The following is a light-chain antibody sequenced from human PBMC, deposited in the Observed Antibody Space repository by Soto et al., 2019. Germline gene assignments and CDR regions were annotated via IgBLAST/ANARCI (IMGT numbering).Light chain of an antibody. CDR2: DVS. J-gene: IGLJ1*01. V-gene: IGLV2-14*03. CDR1: SSDVGGYNY. CDR3: SSYSSTNTHV. Sequence: QSALTQPASVSGSPGQSITISCTGTSSDVGGYNYVSWYHQHPGKAPKLMIYDVSNRPSGVSNRFSGSKSGNTASLTISGLQAEDEADYYCSSYSSTNTHVFGTGTKVTVL.